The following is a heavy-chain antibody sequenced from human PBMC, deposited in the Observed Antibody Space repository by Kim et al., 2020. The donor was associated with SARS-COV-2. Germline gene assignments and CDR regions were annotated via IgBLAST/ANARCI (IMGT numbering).Heavy chain of an antibody. D-gene: IGHD3-22*01. V-gene: IGHV3-30*18. CDR1: GFTFSSYG. CDR2: ISYDGSNK. CDR3: AKAGLTGYYYGMDV. J-gene: IGHJ6*02. Sequence: LRLSCAASGFTFSSYGMHWVRQAPGKGLEWVAVISYDGSNKYYADSVKGRFTISRDNSKNTLYLQMNSLRAEDTAVYYCAKAGLTGYYYGMDVWGQGTTVTVSS.